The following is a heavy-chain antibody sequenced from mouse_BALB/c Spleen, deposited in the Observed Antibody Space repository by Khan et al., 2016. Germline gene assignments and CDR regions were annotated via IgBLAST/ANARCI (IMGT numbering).Heavy chain of an antibody. D-gene: IGHD1-1*01. J-gene: IGHJ4*01. CDR3: ARSHYGDKDAMDY. CDR2: ISDSGST. Sequence: EVQLQESGPGLVKPSQSLSLTCTVTGYSITSDYAWNWIRQLPGNRLEWMGYISDSGSTSYNPSLNSRITITRDTSKNQFFLQLNSVTYEDTATYYCARSHYGDKDAMDYWGQGTSVTVSS. CDR1: GYSITSDYA. V-gene: IGHV3-2*02.